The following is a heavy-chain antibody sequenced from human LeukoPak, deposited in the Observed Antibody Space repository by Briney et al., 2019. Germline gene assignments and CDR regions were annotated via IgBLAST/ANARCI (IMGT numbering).Heavy chain of an antibody. CDR1: GFTLSRNV. CDR2: ISYDGNNK. D-gene: IGHD3-9*01. J-gene: IGHJ4*02. V-gene: IGHV3-30*07. Sequence: GSSLRLSCAASGFTLSRNVMHWVRQAPGKGLEWVALISYDGNNKFYADSVKGRFTISRDNAKNSLSLRLDSLRAEDTAVYYCARGHYDVLTSSYKWTPDYWGQGTLVTVSS. CDR3: ARGHYDVLTSSYKWTPDY.